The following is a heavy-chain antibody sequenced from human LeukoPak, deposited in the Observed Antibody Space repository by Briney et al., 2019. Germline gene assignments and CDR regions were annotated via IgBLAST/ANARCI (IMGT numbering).Heavy chain of an antibody. Sequence: ASVKVSCKASGYTFTSYYMHWVRQAPGQGLEWMGIINPSGGSTSYAQEFQGRVTMTRDMSTSTVYMELSSLRSEDTAVYYCARNRGSSSWLPNWFDPWGQGTLVIVSS. CDR2: INPSGGST. J-gene: IGHJ5*02. D-gene: IGHD6-13*01. CDR3: ARNRGSSSWLPNWFDP. CDR1: GYTFTSYY. V-gene: IGHV1-46*01.